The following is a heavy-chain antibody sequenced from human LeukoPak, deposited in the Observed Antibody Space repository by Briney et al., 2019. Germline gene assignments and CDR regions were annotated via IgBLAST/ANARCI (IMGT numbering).Heavy chain of an antibody. CDR1: GDSLSSDY. J-gene: IGHJ4*02. CDR3: ARDMEYSSSH. CDR2: IYDTGSP. V-gene: IGHV4-4*07. Sequence: SETLSLTCSVSGDSLSSDYWTWIRQPAGRGLEWIGRIYDTGSPNYNPSLRSRVTISVDTSKNQFSLKLKSATAADTAVYYCARDMEYSSSHWSQGTVVTVSS. D-gene: IGHD6-13*01.